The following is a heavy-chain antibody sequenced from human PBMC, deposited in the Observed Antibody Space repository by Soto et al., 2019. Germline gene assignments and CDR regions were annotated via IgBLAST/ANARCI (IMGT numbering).Heavy chain of an antibody. CDR1: GYTFTSYA. D-gene: IGHD3-3*01. Sequence: GASVKVSCKASGYTFTSYAMHWVRQAPGQRLEWMGWINAGNGNTKYSQKFQGRVTITRDTSASTAYMELSSLRSEDTAVYYCARDKSVDFWSGYYNYWGQGTLVTVSS. J-gene: IGHJ4*02. CDR3: ARDKSVDFWSGYYNY. V-gene: IGHV1-3*01. CDR2: INAGNGNT.